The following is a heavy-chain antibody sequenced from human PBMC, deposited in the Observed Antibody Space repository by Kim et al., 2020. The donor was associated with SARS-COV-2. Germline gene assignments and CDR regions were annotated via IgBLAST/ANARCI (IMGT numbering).Heavy chain of an antibody. CDR1: GFTFSNAW. D-gene: IGHD4-17*01. CDR3: TTTQTVDYGDYVDLWYFDL. CDR2: IKSKTDGGTT. Sequence: GGSLRLSCAASGFTFSNAWMSWVRQAPGKGLEWVGRIKSKTDGGTTDYAAPVKGRFTISRDDSKNTLYLQMNSLKTEDTAVYYCTTTQTVDYGDYVDLWYFDLWGRGTLVTVSS. V-gene: IGHV3-15*01. J-gene: IGHJ2*01.